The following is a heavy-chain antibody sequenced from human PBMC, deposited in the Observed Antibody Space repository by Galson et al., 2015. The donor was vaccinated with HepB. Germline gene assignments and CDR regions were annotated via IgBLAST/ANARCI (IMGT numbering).Heavy chain of an antibody. CDR3: ARGGYCSSTNCYSTYYYYYMDV. CDR2: IGTAGDP. V-gene: IGHV3-13*05. J-gene: IGHJ6*03. D-gene: IGHD2-2*02. Sequence: SLRLSCAASGFTFSSYDMHWVRQATGKGLEWVSAIGTAGDPYYPGSVKGRFTISRENAKNSLYLQMNSLRAGDTAVYYCARGGYCSSTNCYSTYYYYYMDVWGKGTTVTVSS. CDR1: GFTFSSYD.